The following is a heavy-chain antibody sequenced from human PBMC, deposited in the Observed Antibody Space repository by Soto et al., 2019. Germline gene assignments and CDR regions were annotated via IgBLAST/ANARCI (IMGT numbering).Heavy chain of an antibody. CDR2: ISGGGGTT. D-gene: IGHD6-19*01. CDR1: GFPFSSYA. CDR3: ANVAQAVARSEIDY. V-gene: IGHV3-23*01. Sequence: HPGGSLSLSCAASGFPFSSYAMNWVRQPPGKGLEWVSAISGGGGTTYYADSVKGRFTISRANSKHSLPLQITSLRAEDTAVNYCANVAQAVARSEIDYWGQGTLVTVSS. J-gene: IGHJ4*02.